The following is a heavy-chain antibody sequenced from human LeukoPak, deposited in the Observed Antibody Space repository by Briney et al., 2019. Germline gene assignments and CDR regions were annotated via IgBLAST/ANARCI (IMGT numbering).Heavy chain of an antibody. J-gene: IGHJ4*02. CDR3: ARDRQYYDSSGYYDY. CDR1: GFTFSRNS. Sequence: GSLRLSCAASGFTFSRNSMTWVRQAPGKGLEWVSSISTSSSYIYYADSVQGRFTIPRDNAKNSLFLQMNSLRAEDTAVYCCARDRQYYDSSGYYDYWGQGTLVTVSS. V-gene: IGHV3-21*04. CDR2: ISTSSSYI. D-gene: IGHD3-22*01.